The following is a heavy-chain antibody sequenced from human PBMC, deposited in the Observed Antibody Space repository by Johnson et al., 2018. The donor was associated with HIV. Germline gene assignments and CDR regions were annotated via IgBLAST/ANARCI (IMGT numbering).Heavy chain of an antibody. CDR2: ISFDGSTK. D-gene: IGHD3-16*01. CDR1: GLNFSDYS. Sequence: QVQLVESGGGVVQPGRSMRLSCEASGLNFSDYSMHWVRQAPGKGLEWVAVISFDGSTKYYADSVKGRFTISRDNSNNTLYLQMNSLRAEDSALYFCASGVDAFDIWGQGTMVTVSS. J-gene: IGHJ3*02. CDR3: ASGVDAFDI. V-gene: IGHV3-30*04.